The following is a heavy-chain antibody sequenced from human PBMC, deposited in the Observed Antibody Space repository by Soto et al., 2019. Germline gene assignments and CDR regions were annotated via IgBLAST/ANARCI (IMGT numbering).Heavy chain of an antibody. V-gene: IGHV3-23*01. CDR2: ISGSGGHL. D-gene: IGHD2-15*01. CDR1: GFSFVNYA. J-gene: IGHJ4*02. CDR3: ARGQVVAAQH. Sequence: PGGSLRLSCAASGFSFVNYAMSWVRQTPGEGLEWVSSISGSGGHLYYTGSVKGRFTISRDNSKNTLYLQMNSLRAADTAVYYCARGQVVAAQHWGQGTLLTVSS.